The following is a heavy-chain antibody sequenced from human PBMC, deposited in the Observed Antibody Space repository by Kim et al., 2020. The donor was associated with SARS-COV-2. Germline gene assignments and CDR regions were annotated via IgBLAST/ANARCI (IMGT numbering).Heavy chain of an antibody. CDR1: GGSISSSSYY. D-gene: IGHD4-17*01. J-gene: IGHJ4*02. CDR2: IYYSGST. V-gene: IGHV4-39*01. CDR3: ARRGVAREYGDYDY. Sequence: SETLSLTCTVSGGSISSSSYYWGWIRQPPGKGLEWIGSIYYSGSTYYNPSLKSRVTISVDTSKNQFSLKLSSVTAADTAVYYCARRGVAREYGDYDYWGQGTLVTVSS.